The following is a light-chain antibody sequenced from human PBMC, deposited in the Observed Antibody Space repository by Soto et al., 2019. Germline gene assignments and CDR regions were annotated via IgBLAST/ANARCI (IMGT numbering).Light chain of an antibody. J-gene: IGLJ2*01. Sequence: QSALTQPASVSGSPGQSITISCTGTSSDVGGYNYVSWYQQHPGKAPKLMIYDVSSRPSGVSNRFSGSESGNTASLTISGLHAEDEADYYCSSYTSISTLVFGGGTKLSVL. CDR2: DVS. CDR3: SSYTSISTLV. V-gene: IGLV2-14*01. CDR1: SSDVGGYNY.